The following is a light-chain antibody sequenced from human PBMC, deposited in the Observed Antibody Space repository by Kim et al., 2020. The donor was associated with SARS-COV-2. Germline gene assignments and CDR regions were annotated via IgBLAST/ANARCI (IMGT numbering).Light chain of an antibody. CDR1: QSISDN. J-gene: IGKJ2*01. CDR3: QQYNHWPPYT. V-gene: IGKV3-15*01. Sequence: VSPGESITLSCRASQSISDNVAWYQQKPGQAPRLVMYDASTRATGIPARFSGGGSGTEFTLTISGLQSEDFAVYYCQQYNHWPPYTFGQGTKLEI. CDR2: DAS.